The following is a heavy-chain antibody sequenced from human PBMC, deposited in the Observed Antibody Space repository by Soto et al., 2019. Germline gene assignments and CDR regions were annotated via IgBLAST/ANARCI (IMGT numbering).Heavy chain of an antibody. CDR1: GGSISSGGYY. D-gene: IGHD3-3*01. CDR2: IYYSGST. Sequence: SETLSLTCTVSGGSISSGGYYWSWIRQHPGKGLEWIGYIYYSGSTYYNPSLKSRVTISVDTSKNQFSLKLSSVTAADTAVYYCAREGPLGYYDFWSGYSDLGYYYYYMDVWGKGTTVTVSS. CDR3: AREGPLGYYDFWSGYSDLGYYYYYMDV. J-gene: IGHJ6*03. V-gene: IGHV4-31*03.